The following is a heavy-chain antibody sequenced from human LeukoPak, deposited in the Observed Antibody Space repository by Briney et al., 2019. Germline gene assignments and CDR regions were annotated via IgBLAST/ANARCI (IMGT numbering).Heavy chain of an antibody. Sequence: SETLSLTCAVYGGSFSGYYWSWIRQPPGKGLEWIGEINHSGSTNYNPSLKSRVTISVDTSKNQFSLKLSSVTAADTAVYYCARAPRKFLSDYYGSGSYLVAGFDYWGQGTLVTVSS. CDR2: INHSGST. CDR1: GGSFSGYY. CDR3: ARAPRKFLSDYYGSGSYLVAGFDY. V-gene: IGHV4-34*01. D-gene: IGHD3-10*01. J-gene: IGHJ4*02.